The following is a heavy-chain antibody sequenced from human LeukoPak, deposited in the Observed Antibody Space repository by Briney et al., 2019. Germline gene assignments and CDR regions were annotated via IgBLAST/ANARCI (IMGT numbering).Heavy chain of an antibody. CDR2: IYGGGNS. Sequence: GGSLRLSCAASGFTFSTYYMSWVRQAPGKGLEWVSGIYGGGNSYYAESVTGRFTISRDNSRNTLHLQMNSLRGEDTAVYYCARELTVGATIDYWGQGTLVTVSS. CDR1: GFTFSTYY. D-gene: IGHD1-26*01. J-gene: IGHJ4*02. CDR3: ARELTVGATIDY. V-gene: IGHV3-66*02.